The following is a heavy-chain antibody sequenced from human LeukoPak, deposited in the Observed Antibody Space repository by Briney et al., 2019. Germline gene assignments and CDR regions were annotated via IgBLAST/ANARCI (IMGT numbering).Heavy chain of an antibody. CDR1: GFTYSDYY. CDR3: ARSKQWLTKGYWFDP. Sequence: GGSLRLSCAASGFTYSDYYMSWIRQAPGKGLEWVSYISSSGSTIYYADSVKGRFTISRDNAKNSLYLQMNSLRAEDTAVYYCARSKQWLTKGYWFDPWGQGTLVTVSS. CDR2: ISSSGSTI. J-gene: IGHJ5*02. V-gene: IGHV3-11*01. D-gene: IGHD6-19*01.